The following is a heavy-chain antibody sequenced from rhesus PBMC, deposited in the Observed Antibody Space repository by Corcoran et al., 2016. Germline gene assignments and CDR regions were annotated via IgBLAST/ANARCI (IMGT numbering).Heavy chain of an antibody. CDR1: GGSISSNY. CDR2: INGSGSST. CDR3: ARLGGRGWDPFDY. D-gene: IGHD2-39*02. V-gene: IGHV4S11*01. J-gene: IGHJ4*01. Sequence: QVQLQESGPGLVKPLETLSLTCAVSGGSISSNYWSWIRQAPGKGLEWIGYINGSGSSTNYNPSLKSRVTLSVDTSKTQLSLKLSAVPAADTAVYYCARLGGRGWDPFDYWGQGVLVTVSS.